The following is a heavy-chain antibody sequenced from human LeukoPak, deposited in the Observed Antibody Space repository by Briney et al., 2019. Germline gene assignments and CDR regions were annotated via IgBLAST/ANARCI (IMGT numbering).Heavy chain of an antibody. D-gene: IGHD2-21*02. CDR1: GYTFPDYY. CDR3: ARSHIVVGTAPQGAFDI. Sequence: ASVKVSCKASGYTFPDYYMHWVRQAPGQGLEWMGIINPRDGSTTYAQNFQGRVTMTRDTSTSTLYMELSSLRSEDTAVYYCARSHIVVGTAPQGAFDIWGQGTLVTVSS. J-gene: IGHJ3*02. V-gene: IGHV1-46*01. CDR2: INPRDGST.